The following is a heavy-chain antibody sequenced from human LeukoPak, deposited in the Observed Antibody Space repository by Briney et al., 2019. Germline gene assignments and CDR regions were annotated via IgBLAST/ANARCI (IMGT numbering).Heavy chain of an antibody. CDR3: ARGRQWLLSPFDY. CDR1: GGSFSGNY. CDR2: INHSGST. V-gene: IGHV4-34*01. Sequence: SETLSVTSADYGGSFSGNYWSWICQRPGKGLEWIGEINHSGSTNYNPSLKSRVTISVDTSKNQFSLKLSSVTAADTAVYYCARGRQWLLSPFDYWGQGTLVTVSS. J-gene: IGHJ4*02. D-gene: IGHD6-19*01.